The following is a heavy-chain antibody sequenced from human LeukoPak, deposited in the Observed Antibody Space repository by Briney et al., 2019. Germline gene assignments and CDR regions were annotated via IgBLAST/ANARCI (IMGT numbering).Heavy chain of an antibody. J-gene: IGHJ5*02. CDR2: ISSSSSYI. Sequence: GGSLRLSCAASGFTFSSYSMNWVRQAPGKGLEWVSSISSSSSYIYYADSVKGRFTISRDNAKNSLFLQMNSLRAEDTAVYYCARDPYDSNVSQNWFDPWGQGTLVTVSS. D-gene: IGHD3-22*01. CDR1: GFTFSSYS. V-gene: IGHV3-21*01. CDR3: ARDPYDSNVSQNWFDP.